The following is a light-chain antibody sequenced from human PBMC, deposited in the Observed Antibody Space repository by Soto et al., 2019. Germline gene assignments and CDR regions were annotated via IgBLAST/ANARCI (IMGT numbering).Light chain of an antibody. CDR2: WAS. V-gene: IGKV4-1*01. Sequence: DIVMTQSPDSLAVSLGERATINCKSSQTILYRSNNKDSLAWYQQKPGQPPKLLIYWASTRESGVPDRFSGGGSGTDFTLTISSLQAEDVAVYYCQQYYSLISFGGGTKVEIK. J-gene: IGKJ4*01. CDR3: QQYYSLIS. CDR1: QTILYRSNNKDS.